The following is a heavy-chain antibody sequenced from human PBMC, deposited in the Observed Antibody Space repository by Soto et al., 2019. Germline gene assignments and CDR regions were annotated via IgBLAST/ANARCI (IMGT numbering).Heavy chain of an antibody. V-gene: IGHV3-21*06. CDR3: ARDDGWLILDY. CDR2: ITRSSSYI. Sequence: EVQLVESGGGPVKPGGSLRLSCAASGFAFNTYSMNWVRQAPGTGLEWVAFITRSSSYIYYADSVRGRFTLSRDNAKNSLCLQMNSLRAEDTAIYYCARDDGWLILDYWGQGTLVTVSS. J-gene: IGHJ4*02. CDR1: GFAFNTYS. D-gene: IGHD6-19*01.